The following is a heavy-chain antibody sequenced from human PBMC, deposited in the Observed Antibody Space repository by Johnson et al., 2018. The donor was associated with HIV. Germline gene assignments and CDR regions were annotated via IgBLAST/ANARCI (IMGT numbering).Heavy chain of an antibody. J-gene: IGHJ3*02. D-gene: IGHD1-1*01. CDR2: IWYDGINK. CDR3: AKDRTGFDAFDI. CDR1: GFTFSTYD. V-gene: IGHV3-33*06. Sequence: QVQLVESGGGVVQPGRSLRLSCAASGFTFSTYDMHWVRQAPGKGLEWVAIIWYDGINKYYADSVKGRFTISRDNSKNTLYLQMNSLRAEDTAVYYCAKDRTGFDAFDIWGQGTMVTVSS.